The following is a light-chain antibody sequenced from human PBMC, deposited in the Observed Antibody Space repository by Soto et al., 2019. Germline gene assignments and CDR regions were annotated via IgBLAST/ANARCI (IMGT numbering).Light chain of an antibody. CDR3: QQSYSTLVG. V-gene: IGKV1-39*01. CDR1: QSISNY. J-gene: IGKJ1*01. Sequence: DIQMTQSPSSLSASVGDRVTITCRASQSISNYLNWYQQKPGKAPKVLIYGASSLQSGVPSRFSGSGSGTDFTLTISSLQPEDFATYYCQQSYSTLVGFGQGTKVEIK. CDR2: GAS.